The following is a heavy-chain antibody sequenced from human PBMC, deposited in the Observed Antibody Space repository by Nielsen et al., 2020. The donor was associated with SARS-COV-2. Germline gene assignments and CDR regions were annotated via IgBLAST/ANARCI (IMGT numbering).Heavy chain of an antibody. CDR2: IFYSGNT. D-gene: IGHD5-18*01. V-gene: IGHV4-61*01. CDR1: GGSVRSGSYY. CDR3: ARIYSYADRDWFDP. J-gene: IGHJ5*02. Sequence: SETLSLTCTVSGGSVRSGSYYWSWIRQPPGKGLEWIGYIFYSGNTNYNPSLKSRVTISIDTSKNQFSLKLSSVTAADTAVYYCARIYSYADRDWFDPWGQGTLVTVSS.